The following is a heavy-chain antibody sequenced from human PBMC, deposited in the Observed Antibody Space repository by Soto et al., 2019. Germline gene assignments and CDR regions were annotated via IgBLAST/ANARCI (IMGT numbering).Heavy chain of an antibody. V-gene: IGHV3-7*03. Sequence: LSLTCAASGFTFSSYWMSWVRQAPGKGLEWVANIKQDGSEKYYVDSVKGRFTISRDNAKNSLYLQMNSLRAEDTAVYYCAKCFLGGSCSYFVYWGQGTLVTVSS. CDR3: AKCFLGGSCSYFVY. D-gene: IGHD2-15*01. J-gene: IGHJ4*01. CDR1: GFTFSSYW. CDR2: IKQDGSEK.